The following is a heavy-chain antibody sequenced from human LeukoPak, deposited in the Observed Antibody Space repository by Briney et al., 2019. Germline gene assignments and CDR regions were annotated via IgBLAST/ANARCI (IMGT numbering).Heavy chain of an antibody. V-gene: IGHV3-48*04. J-gene: IGHJ4*02. D-gene: IGHD2-21*02. Sequence: PGGSLRLSCAASGFTFSSYSMNWVRQAPGKGLEWVSYISSSSSTIYYADSVKGRFTISRDNAKNSLYLQMNSLRAEDTAVYYCARELAYCGGDCYSNPLDYWGQGTLVTVSS. CDR3: ARELAYCGGDCYSNPLDY. CDR2: ISSSSSTI. CDR1: GFTFSSYS.